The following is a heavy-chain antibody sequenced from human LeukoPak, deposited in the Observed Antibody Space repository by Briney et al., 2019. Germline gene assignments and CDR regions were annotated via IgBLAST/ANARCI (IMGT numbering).Heavy chain of an antibody. CDR2: IYYSGST. J-gene: IGHJ6*03. CDR1: GGSISRYY. V-gene: IGHV4-59*01. D-gene: IGHD5-24*01. CDR3: ARNPRDGYNEGQYYYYYYMDV. Sequence: SETLSLTCTVSGGSISRYYWSWIRQPPGKGLEWIDYIYYSGSTNYNPSLKGRVTISVDTYKHQFSLKLSSVTAADTAVYYCARNPRDGYNEGQYYYYYYMDVWGKGTTVTVSS.